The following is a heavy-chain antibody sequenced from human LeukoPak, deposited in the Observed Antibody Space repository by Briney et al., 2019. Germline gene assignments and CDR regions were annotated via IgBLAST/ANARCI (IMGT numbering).Heavy chain of an antibody. Sequence: GGSLRLSCAASGFTFSTYGVHWVRQAPGKGLEWVALISYDGRNKYYADSVKGRFRISSDNSKNTLYLQMNSLRSEDTAVYYCARGSVPYYDYGWFDPWGQGTLVTVSS. V-gene: IGHV3-30*03. D-gene: IGHD3-22*01. J-gene: IGHJ5*02. CDR2: ISYDGRNK. CDR1: GFTFSTYG. CDR3: ARGSVPYYDYGWFDP.